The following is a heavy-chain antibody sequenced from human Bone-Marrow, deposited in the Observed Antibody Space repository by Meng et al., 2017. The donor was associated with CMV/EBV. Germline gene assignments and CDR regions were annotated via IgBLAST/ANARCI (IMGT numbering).Heavy chain of an antibody. D-gene: IGHD3-9*01. Sequence: GGSLRLSCAASGFTFSSYAMSWVRQAPGKGLEWVSSISSSSSYIYYADSVRGRFTVSRDDAKKSLYLLMNSLTVEDTATYYCVRHHLSTAWDYWGQGTLVTVSS. CDR1: GFTFSSYA. V-gene: IGHV3-21*01. CDR3: VRHHLSTAWDY. CDR2: ISSSSSYI. J-gene: IGHJ4*02.